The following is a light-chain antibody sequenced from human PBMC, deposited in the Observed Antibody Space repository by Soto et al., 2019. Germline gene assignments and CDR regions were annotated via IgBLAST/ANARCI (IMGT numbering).Light chain of an antibody. CDR3: CSDGRSVM. CDR1: SSDIGSFDL. V-gene: IGLV2-23*02. CDR2: EVS. Sequence: QSVLTQPASVSGSPGQSITISCTGTSSDIGSFDLVSWYQQHPGKAPKLMIYEVSKRPSGVSDRFSGSKSGNTASLTISGLQAEDEANYYCCSDGRSVMFGGGTKLTVL. J-gene: IGLJ3*02.